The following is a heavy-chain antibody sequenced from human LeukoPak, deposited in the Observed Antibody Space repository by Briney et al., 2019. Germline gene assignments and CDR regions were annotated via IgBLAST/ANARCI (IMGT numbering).Heavy chain of an antibody. CDR2: VFYSGST. CDR3: ARDWSYYGLNYYYMDV. J-gene: IGHJ6*03. Sequence: SETLSLTCTVSGGSISTSNYYWGWIRQPPGKGLEWIGNVFYSGSTYYSPSLKRRVTISLDTSRNQFSLKLNSVTAADTAVYYCARDWSYYGLNYYYMDVWGKGTTVTVSS. V-gene: IGHV4-39*07. D-gene: IGHD3-10*01. CDR1: GGSISTSNYY.